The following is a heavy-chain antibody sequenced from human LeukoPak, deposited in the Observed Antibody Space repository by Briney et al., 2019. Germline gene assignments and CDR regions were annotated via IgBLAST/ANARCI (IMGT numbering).Heavy chain of an antibody. CDR2: ISGDGGST. D-gene: IGHD6-19*01. CDR3: ARESESSGWYDY. CDR1: GFMFHDYA. V-gene: IGHV3-43*02. J-gene: IGHJ4*02. Sequence: GGSLGLSCAAPGFMFHDYAIHWVRQAPGKGLEWVSLISGDGGSTFYADSVKGRFTISRDNSKNSLYLQMNSLRSDDTALYYCARESESSGWYDYWGQGTLVTASS.